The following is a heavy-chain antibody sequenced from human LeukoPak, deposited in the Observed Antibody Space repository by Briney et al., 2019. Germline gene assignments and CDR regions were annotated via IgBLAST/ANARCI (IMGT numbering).Heavy chain of an antibody. CDR1: GFTFSSYS. V-gene: IGHV3-21*01. D-gene: IGHD3-10*01. J-gene: IGHJ4*02. CDR3: AKDGILWFGELSD. CDR2: ISSSSSYI. Sequence: GGSLRLSCVASGFTFSSYSMNWVRQAPGKGLEWVSSISSSSSYIYYGDSVHGRFTISRDNAKNSLYLQMNSLRAEDTAVYYCAKDGILWFGELSDWGQGTLVTVSS.